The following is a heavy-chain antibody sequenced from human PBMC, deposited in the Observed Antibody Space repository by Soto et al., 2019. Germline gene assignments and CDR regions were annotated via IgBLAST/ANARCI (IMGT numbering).Heavy chain of an antibody. V-gene: IGHV3-48*02. CDR1: GFTFSHYS. J-gene: IGHJ4*02. CDR2: ISSSSYTM. CDR3: ARDVDC. Sequence: EVQLVESGGGLVQPGGSLRLPCAASGFTFSHYSMNWVRQAPGKGLEWVSYISSSSYTMNYADSVKGRFTISRDNAKNSLYLQMNSLRDEDAAVYYCARDVDCWGQGALVTVSS.